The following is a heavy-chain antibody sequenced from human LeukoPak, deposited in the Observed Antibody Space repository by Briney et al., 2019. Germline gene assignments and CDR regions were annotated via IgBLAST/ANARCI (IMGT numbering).Heavy chain of an antibody. D-gene: IGHD6-6*01. J-gene: IGHJ6*02. V-gene: IGHV1-24*01. CDR2: FDPEDGET. Sequence: SVKVSCKVSGYTLTELSMHWVRQAPGKGLEWMGGFDPEDGETIYAQKFQGRVTMTTDTSTSTAYMELRSLRSDDPAVYYCARVTYSSFVDFYYGMDVWGQATTITVSS. CDR1: GYTLTELS. CDR3: ARVTYSSFVDFYYGMDV.